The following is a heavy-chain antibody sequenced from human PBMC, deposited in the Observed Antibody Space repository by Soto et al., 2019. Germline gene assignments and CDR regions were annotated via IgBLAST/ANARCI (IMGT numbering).Heavy chain of an antibody. CDR1: GGSFSGYY. V-gene: IGHV4-34*01. Sequence: SETLSLTCAVYGGSFSGYYWSWIRQPPGKGLEWIGEINHSGSTNYNPSLKSRVTISVDTSKNQFSLKLSFVTAADTAVYYCARGVARRSPQTGRSGGMKYYYYYMDVWGKGTTVTVSS. CDR2: INHSGST. CDR3: ARGVARRSPQTGRSGGMKYYYYYMDV. D-gene: IGHD2-15*01. J-gene: IGHJ6*03.